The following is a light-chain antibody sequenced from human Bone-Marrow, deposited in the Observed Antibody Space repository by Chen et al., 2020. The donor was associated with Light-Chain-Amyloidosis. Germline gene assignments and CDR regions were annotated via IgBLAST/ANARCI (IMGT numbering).Light chain of an antibody. J-gene: IGLJ3*02. CDR2: DNN. Sequence: QSVLTQPPSVSAAPGLKVTISCSGSSSNIGNNYVSWYQQLPGTAPKLLIYDNNKRPSGIPDRFSGSKSGTSATLGITGLQTGEEADYYCGTWDSSLSAVFGGGTKLTVL. CDR1: SSNIGNNY. V-gene: IGLV1-51*01. CDR3: GTWDSSLSAV.